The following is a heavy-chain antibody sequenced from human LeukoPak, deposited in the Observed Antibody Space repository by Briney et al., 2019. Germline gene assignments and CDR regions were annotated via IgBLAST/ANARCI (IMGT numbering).Heavy chain of an antibody. CDR3: ARHRDYYDT. CDR2: IYSSGSA. CDR1: GASINNNF. J-gene: IGHJ4*01. Sequence: SETLSLTRTVSGASINNNFWIWIRQPPGKGLEWIGYIYSSGSANYNPSLKSRVIISGDTSKNQISLNLTSVTAADTAVYFCARHRDYYDTWGHGTLVTVSS. V-gene: IGHV4-59*08. D-gene: IGHD3-22*01.